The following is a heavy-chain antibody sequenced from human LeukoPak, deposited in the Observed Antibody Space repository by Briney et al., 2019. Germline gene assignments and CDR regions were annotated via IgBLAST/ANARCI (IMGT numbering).Heavy chain of an antibody. CDR2: IIPIFDAT. CDR3: ARGFSPGVWFGELLR. CDR1: GGTFSSYA. J-gene: IGHJ4*02. Sequence: VASVTVSCKASGGTFSSYAVSWVRQAPGQGLEWMGGIIPIFDATYYAQKFQGRVTITADESTSTAYMELSSLRSEDTAVYYCARGFSPGVWFGELLRWGQGTLVTVSS. V-gene: IGHV1-69*01. D-gene: IGHD3-10*01.